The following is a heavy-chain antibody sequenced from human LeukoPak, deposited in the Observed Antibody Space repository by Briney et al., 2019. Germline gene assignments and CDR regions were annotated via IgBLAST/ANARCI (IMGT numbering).Heavy chain of an antibody. CDR1: GGSFSGYY. D-gene: IGHD1-26*01. J-gene: IGHJ1*01. CDR3: ARDDSGSYPFQH. Sequence: SETLSLTCAVYGGSFSGYYWSWIRQPPGKGLEWIGEINHSGSTNYNPSLKSRVTISVDTSKNQFSLKLSSVTAADTAVYYCARDDSGSYPFQHWGQGTLVTVSS. V-gene: IGHV4-34*01. CDR2: INHSGST.